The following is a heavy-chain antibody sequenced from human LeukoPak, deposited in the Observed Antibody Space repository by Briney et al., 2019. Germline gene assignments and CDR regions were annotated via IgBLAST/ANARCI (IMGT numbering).Heavy chain of an antibody. CDR3: ARDHWRGSGSPEDY. V-gene: IGHV1-69*13. Sequence: ASVKVSCKASGGTFSSYAISWVRQAPGQGLEWMGGIIPIFGTANYAQKFQGRVTITADESTSTAYMELSSLRSEDTAVYYCARDHWRGSGSPEDYWGQGTLVTVSS. CDR2: IIPIFGTA. J-gene: IGHJ4*02. D-gene: IGHD3-10*01. CDR1: GGTFSSYA.